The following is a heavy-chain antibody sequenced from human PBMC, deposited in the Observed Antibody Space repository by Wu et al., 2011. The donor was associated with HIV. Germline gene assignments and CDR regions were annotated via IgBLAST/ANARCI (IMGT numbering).Heavy chain of an antibody. D-gene: IGHD3-16*01. J-gene: IGHJ4*01. CDR1: GDSFSNYA. V-gene: IGHV1-69*15. Sequence: QVQLVQSGAEVKKPGSSVKVSCRASGDSFSNYAISWVRQAPGQGLEWLGRIIPLFGTANYAQKFQDRVTIAADESTSTVFMELSRLTLDDTGIYYCARGPMGGSHVYWGQGSLVTVSS. CDR3: ARGPMGGSHVY. CDR2: IIPLFGTA.